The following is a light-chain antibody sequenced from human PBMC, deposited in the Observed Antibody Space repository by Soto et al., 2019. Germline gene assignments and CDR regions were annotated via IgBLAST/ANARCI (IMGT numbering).Light chain of an antibody. CDR2: DVT. CDR1: STDIGTYSR. V-gene: IGLV2-23*02. CDR3: CSYAAYNKWM. J-gene: IGLJ3*02. Sequence: QSVLTQPASVSGSPGQSITISCTGTSTDIGTYSRVSWYLQYPGKAPKLMIYDVTKRPSGVSNRFSGSRSGSTASLTISGLQAEDEANYYYCSYAAYNKWMFGGGTKVTVL.